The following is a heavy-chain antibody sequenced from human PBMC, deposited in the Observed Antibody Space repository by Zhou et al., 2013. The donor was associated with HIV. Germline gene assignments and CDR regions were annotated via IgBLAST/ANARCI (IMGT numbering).Heavy chain of an antibody. Sequence: QVQLVQSGAEVKKPGSSVKVSCKASGGTFSRYAISWVRQAPGQGLEWMGGIIPIFGTANYAQKFQGRVTITADESTSTAYMELSSLRSEDTAVYYCARGGIAAAGWSCCWFDPWGQGTLVTVSS. CDR1: GGTFSRYA. V-gene: IGHV1-69*12. CDR3: ARGGIAAAGWSCCWFDP. CDR2: IIPIFGTA. D-gene: IGHD6-13*01. J-gene: IGHJ5*02.